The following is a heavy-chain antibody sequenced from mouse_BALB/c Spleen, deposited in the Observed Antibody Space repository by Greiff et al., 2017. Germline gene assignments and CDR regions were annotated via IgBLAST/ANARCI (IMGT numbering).Heavy chain of an antibody. V-gene: IGHV5-6*01. CDR1: GFTFSSYG. Sequence: EVQRVESGGDLVKPGGSLKLSCAASGFTFSSYGMSWVRQTPDKRLEWVATISSGGSYTYYPDSVKGRFTISRDNAKNTLYLQMSSLKSEDTAMYYCARNYGSSGYFDVWGAGTTVTVSS. CDR2: ISSGGSYT. J-gene: IGHJ1*01. D-gene: IGHD1-1*01. CDR3: ARNYGSSGYFDV.